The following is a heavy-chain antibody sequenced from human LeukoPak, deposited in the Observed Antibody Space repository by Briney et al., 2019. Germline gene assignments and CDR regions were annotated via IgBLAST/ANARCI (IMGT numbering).Heavy chain of an antibody. CDR1: GFTFSSYA. CDR3: AKDRAAYSSGWSPQDY. CDR2: ISGSGGST. J-gene: IGHJ4*02. Sequence: GGSLRLSCAASGFTFSSYAMSWVRQAPGKGLEWVPAISGSGGSTYYADSVKGRFTISRDNSKNTLYLQMNSLRAEDTAVYYCAKDRAAYSSGWSPQDYWGQGTLVTVSS. D-gene: IGHD6-19*01. V-gene: IGHV3-23*01.